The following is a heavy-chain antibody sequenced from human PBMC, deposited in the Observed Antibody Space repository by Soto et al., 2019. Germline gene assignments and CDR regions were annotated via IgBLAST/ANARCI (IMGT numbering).Heavy chain of an antibody. D-gene: IGHD2-2*01. Sequence: GGSLRLSCAASGFTFSSYWMHWVRQAPGKGLVWVSRINSDGSSTSYADSVKGRFTISRDNAKNTLYLQMNSLRAEDTAVYYCARGKRGYCSSTSCYDAFDIWGQGTMVTVPS. V-gene: IGHV3-74*01. CDR3: ARGKRGYCSSTSCYDAFDI. CDR1: GFTFSSYW. J-gene: IGHJ3*02. CDR2: INSDGSST.